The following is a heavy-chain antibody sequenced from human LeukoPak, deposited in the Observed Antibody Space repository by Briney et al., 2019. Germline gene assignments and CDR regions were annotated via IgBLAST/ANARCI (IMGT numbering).Heavy chain of an antibody. V-gene: IGHV5-51*01. J-gene: IGHJ6*03. Sequence: GESLKISCKGSGYTFTSYWIGWVRQMPGKGLEWMGIIYPGDSDTRHSPSFQGQVTISADKSISTAYLQWSSLKASDTAMYYCATTQSYGSDYYYMDVWGKGTTVTVPS. CDR2: IYPGDSDT. D-gene: IGHD1-26*01. CDR1: GYTFTSYW. CDR3: ATTQSYGSDYYYMDV.